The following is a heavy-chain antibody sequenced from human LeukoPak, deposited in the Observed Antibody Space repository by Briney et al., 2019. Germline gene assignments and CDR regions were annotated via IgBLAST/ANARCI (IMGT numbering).Heavy chain of an antibody. J-gene: IGHJ4*02. D-gene: IGHD3-22*01. CDR2: ISSSSSYI. Sequence: GGSLRLSCAASGFTFSSYGMNWVRQAPGKGLEWVSSISSSSSYIYYEDSVKGRFTISRDSAQNSLYLQMNSLRAEDTAVYYCARDVSGYYQFYFDYWGQGALVTVSS. CDR1: GFTFSSYG. CDR3: ARDVSGYYQFYFDY. V-gene: IGHV3-21*01.